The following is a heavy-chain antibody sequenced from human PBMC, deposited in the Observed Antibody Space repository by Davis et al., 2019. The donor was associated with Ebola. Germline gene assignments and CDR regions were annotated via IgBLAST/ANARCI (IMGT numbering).Heavy chain of an antibody. D-gene: IGHD2-2*01. V-gene: IGHV4-39*01. CDR2: IFYSGTL. CDR1: DNSMRRSTVY. J-gene: IGHJ4*01. CDR3: TRQVEYQLFPTHFDS. Sequence: PSETLSLTCSVSDNSMRRSTVYWGWVRQPPGKGLEWIGCIFYSGTLFYNPSLKSRVTISADASNKQLSLELSAVTAADTAVYYCTRQVEYQLFPTHFDSWGQGTLVTVSS.